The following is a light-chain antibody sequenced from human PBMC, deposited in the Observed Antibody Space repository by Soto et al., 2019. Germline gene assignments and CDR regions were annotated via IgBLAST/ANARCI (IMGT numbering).Light chain of an antibody. V-gene: IGLV2-11*01. Sequence: QSVLTQPRSVSGSPGQSVTISCTGTSSDVGGYNYVSWYQHHPGKAPKLMIYDVTKRPSGVPDRFSGSKSGNTASLTISGLQAEDEADYYCCSYAGSYMVVFGGGTQLTVL. CDR3: CSYAGSYMVV. CDR1: SSDVGGYNY. J-gene: IGLJ2*01. CDR2: DVT.